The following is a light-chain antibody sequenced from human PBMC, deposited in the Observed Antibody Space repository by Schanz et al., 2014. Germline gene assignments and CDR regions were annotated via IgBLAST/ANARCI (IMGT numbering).Light chain of an antibody. Sequence: ENVLTQSPGTLSLSPGEGATLSCRASQSVDTAHFAWYQHKPGQAPRLLIYGASTRATGIPARFSSGGSGTEFTLTVSRLEPEDFAVYYCQHYGSSPWTFGQGTKVEIK. CDR2: GAS. CDR3: QHYGSSPWT. V-gene: IGKV3-20*01. CDR1: QSVDTAH. J-gene: IGKJ1*01.